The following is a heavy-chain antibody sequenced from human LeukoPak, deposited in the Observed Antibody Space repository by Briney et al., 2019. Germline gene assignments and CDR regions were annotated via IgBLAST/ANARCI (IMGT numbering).Heavy chain of an antibody. CDR3: AKTDTNYGGYVDY. J-gene: IGHJ4*02. Sequence: ASVKVSCKASGYTFTGYDINWVRQATGQGLEWMGWMNPNSGNTGYAQKFQGRVTMTRNTSISTAYMELSSLRSEDTAVYYCAKTDTNYGGYVDYWGQGTLVTVSS. D-gene: IGHD2-21*01. CDR1: GYTFTGYD. V-gene: IGHV1-8*01. CDR2: MNPNSGNT.